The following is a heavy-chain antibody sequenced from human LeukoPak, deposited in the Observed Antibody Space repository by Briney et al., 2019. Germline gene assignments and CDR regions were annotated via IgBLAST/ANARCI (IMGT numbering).Heavy chain of an antibody. CDR3: ARGWFAP. J-gene: IGHJ5*02. Sequence: KASETLSLTCTVSGGSISSSSYYWGWIRQPPGKGLEWIGYIYYSGSTNYNPSLKSRVTISVDTSKNQFSLKLSSVTAADTAVYYCARGWFAPWGQGTLVTVSS. V-gene: IGHV4-61*05. CDR1: GGSISSSSYY. CDR2: IYYSGST.